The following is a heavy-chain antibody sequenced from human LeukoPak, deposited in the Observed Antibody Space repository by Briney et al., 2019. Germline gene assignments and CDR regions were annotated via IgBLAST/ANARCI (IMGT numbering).Heavy chain of an antibody. Sequence: PGGSLRLSCAASGFTFSSDWKHWVRQAPGKGLVWVSRVNSDGSSTTYADSVKGRFTISRDNAKNTLYLQMNSLRAEDTAVYYCARGSTQYSTGWYGLDYWGQGTLVTVSS. J-gene: IGHJ4*02. D-gene: IGHD6-19*01. V-gene: IGHV3-74*01. CDR2: VNSDGSST. CDR3: ARGSTQYSTGWYGLDY. CDR1: GFTFSSDW.